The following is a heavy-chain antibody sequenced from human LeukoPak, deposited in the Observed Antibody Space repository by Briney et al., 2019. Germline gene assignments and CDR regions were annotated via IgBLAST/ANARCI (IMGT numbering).Heavy chain of an antibody. J-gene: IGHJ4*02. CDR2: IYYSGST. CDR1: GGSISSYY. CDR3: ARVASSSWYYFDY. D-gene: IGHD6-13*01. Sequence: SETLSFTCTVSGGSISSYYWSWIRQPPGKGLEWIGYIYYSGSTNYNPSLKSRVTISVDTSKNQFSLKLSSVPAADTAVYYCARVASSSWYYFDYWGQGTLVTVSS. V-gene: IGHV4-59*01.